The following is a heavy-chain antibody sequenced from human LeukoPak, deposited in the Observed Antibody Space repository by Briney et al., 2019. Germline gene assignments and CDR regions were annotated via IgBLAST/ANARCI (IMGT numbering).Heavy chain of an antibody. Sequence: SETLSLTCTVSGGSVSSGSYYWSWIRQCPGKGLEWIGYIYDTGISDYNPSLRSRVTISVDMSKNQFSLKLSSVTAADTAVYYCAKCISVRIAATGTFDSWGQGTLVTVSS. J-gene: IGHJ5*01. CDR3: AKCISVRIAATGTFDS. CDR2: IYDTGIS. CDR1: GGSVSSGSYY. V-gene: IGHV4-61*01. D-gene: IGHD6-13*01.